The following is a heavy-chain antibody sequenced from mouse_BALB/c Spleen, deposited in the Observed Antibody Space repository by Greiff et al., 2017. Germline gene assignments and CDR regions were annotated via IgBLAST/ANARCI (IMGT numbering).Heavy chain of an antibody. CDR1: GFTFTDYY. V-gene: IGHV7-3*02. CDR2: IRNKANGYTT. D-gene: IGHD2-1*01. CDR3: ARDNGNYFDY. Sequence: EVQLQESGGGLVQPGGSLRLSCATSGFTFTDYYMSWVRQPPGKALEWLGFIRNKANGYTTEYSASVKGRFTISRDNSQSILYLQMNTLRAEDSATYYCARDNGNYFDYWGQGTTLTVSS. J-gene: IGHJ2*01.